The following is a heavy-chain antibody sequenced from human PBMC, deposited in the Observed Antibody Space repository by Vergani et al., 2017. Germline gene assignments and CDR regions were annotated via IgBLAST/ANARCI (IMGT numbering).Heavy chain of an antibody. CDR3: ARDAPASYYYYGMDV. D-gene: IGHD2-2*01. V-gene: IGHV4-34*01. J-gene: IGHJ6*02. CDR1: GGSFSGYY. CDR2: INHSGST. Sequence: QVQLQQWGAGLLKPSETLSLTCAVYGGSFSGYYWSWIRQPPGKGLEWIGEINHSGSTNYNPSLKSRVTISVDTSKNQFSLKLSSVTAADTAVYYCARDAPASYYYYGMDVWGQGTTVTVSS.